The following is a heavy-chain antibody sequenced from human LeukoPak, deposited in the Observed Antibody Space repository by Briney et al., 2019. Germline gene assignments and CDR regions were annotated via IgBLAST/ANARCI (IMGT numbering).Heavy chain of an antibody. V-gene: IGHV3-48*03. CDR2: ISSSGSTI. Sequence: GGSLRLSCAASGFTFSSYEMNWVRQAPGKGLEWVSYISSSGSTIYYADSVKGRFTISRDNAKNSLYPQMNSLRAEDTAVYYCARDPGREDFYGMDVWGKGTTVTVSS. J-gene: IGHJ6*04. D-gene: IGHD1-26*01. CDR3: ARDPGREDFYGMDV. CDR1: GFTFSSYE.